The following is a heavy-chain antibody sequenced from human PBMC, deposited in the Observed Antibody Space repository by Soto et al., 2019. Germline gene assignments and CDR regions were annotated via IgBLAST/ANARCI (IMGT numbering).Heavy chain of an antibody. Sequence: ASVKVSCKASGYTFTSYGISWVRQAPGQGLEWMGWISAYNGNTNYAQKLQGRVTMTTDTSTSTAYMELRSLRSDDTAVYYCARDFQDCGGDCYFDYWGQGTLVTVSS. D-gene: IGHD2-21*01. V-gene: IGHV1-18*01. CDR1: GYTFTSYG. CDR3: ARDFQDCGGDCYFDY. CDR2: ISAYNGNT. J-gene: IGHJ4*02.